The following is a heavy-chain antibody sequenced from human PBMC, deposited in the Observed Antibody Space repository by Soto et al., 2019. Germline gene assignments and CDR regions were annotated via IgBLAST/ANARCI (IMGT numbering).Heavy chain of an antibody. Sequence: PGGSLRLSCAASGFTFSSYSMNWVRQAPGKGLEWVSSISSSSSYIYYADSVKGRFTISRDNAKNSLYLQMNSLRAEDTAVYYCARVQYYDFWSGYYSDVYYYYYMDVWGKGTTVTVS. J-gene: IGHJ6*03. CDR3: ARVQYYDFWSGYYSDVYYYYYMDV. D-gene: IGHD3-3*01. CDR1: GFTFSSYS. V-gene: IGHV3-21*01. CDR2: ISSSSSYI.